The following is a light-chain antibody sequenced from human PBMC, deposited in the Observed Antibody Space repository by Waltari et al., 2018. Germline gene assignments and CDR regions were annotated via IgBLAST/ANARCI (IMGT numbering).Light chain of an antibody. Sequence: EIVLTQSPGTLSLFPGETATLSCRASQSVGSNLAWYQQKSGQAPRLLISGASSRATGIPDRFSGSGSGTDFTLIISGLEPEDFAVYYCQHYAGSPPLTFGGGTKVEIE. CDR2: GAS. CDR3: QHYAGSPPLT. J-gene: IGKJ4*01. V-gene: IGKV3-20*01. CDR1: QSVGSN.